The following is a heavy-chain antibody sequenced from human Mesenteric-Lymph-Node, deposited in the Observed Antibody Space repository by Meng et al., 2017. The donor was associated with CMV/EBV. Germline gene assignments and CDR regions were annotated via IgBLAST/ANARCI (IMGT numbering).Heavy chain of an antibody. Sequence: GSLRLSCTVSGGSISSSSYYWGWIRQPPGKGLEWIGSISYSGSTYYNPSLKSRVTISVDTSKNQFSLKLSSVTAADTAVYYCASCTYDFWSGIDYWGRGTLVTVSS. CDR2: ISYSGST. D-gene: IGHD3-3*01. CDR1: GGSISSSSYY. V-gene: IGHV4-39*07. J-gene: IGHJ4*02. CDR3: ASCTYDFWSGIDY.